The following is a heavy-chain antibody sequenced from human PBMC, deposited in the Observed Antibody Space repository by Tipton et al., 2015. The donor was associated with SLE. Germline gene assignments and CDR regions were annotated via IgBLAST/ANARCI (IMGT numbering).Heavy chain of an antibody. V-gene: IGHV3-33*01. Sequence: SLRLSCAASGFTFSSSGMHWVRQAPGKGLEWVAVIWYDGSNKYYADSVKGRFTISRDNSKNTLYPQMNSLRAEDTAVYYCARSGQWLVHWYFDLWGRGTLVTVSS. J-gene: IGHJ2*01. CDR2: IWYDGSNK. D-gene: IGHD6-19*01. CDR1: GFTFSSSG. CDR3: ARSGQWLVHWYFDL.